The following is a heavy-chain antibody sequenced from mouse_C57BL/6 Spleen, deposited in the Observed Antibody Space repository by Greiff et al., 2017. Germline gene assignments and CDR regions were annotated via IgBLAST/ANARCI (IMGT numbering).Heavy chain of an antibody. CDR1: GFTFSSYG. V-gene: IGHV5-6*01. CDR3: ARSLLRYLSYWYFDV. D-gene: IGHD1-1*01. J-gene: IGHJ1*03. CDR2: ISSGGSYT. Sequence: EVKLVESGGDLVKPGGSLKLSCAASGFTFSSYGMSWVRQTPDKRLEWVATISSGGSYTYYPDSVKGRFTISRDNAKNTLYRQMSSLKSEDTAMYYCARSLLRYLSYWYFDVWGTGTTVTVSS.